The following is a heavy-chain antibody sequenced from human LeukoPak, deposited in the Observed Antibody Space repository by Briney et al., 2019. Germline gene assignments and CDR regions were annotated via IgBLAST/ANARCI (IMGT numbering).Heavy chain of an antibody. CDR1: GFTFSSYA. D-gene: IGHD6-13*01. CDR2: ISYDGSNK. V-gene: IGHV3-30*18. CDR3: AKGGSSWYYFDY. Sequence: GGSLRLSCAASGFTFSSYAMSWVRQAPGKGLEWVAVISYDGSNKYYADSVKGRFTISRDNSKNTLYLQMNSLRAEDTAVYYCAKGGSSWYYFDYWGQGTLVTVSS. J-gene: IGHJ4*02.